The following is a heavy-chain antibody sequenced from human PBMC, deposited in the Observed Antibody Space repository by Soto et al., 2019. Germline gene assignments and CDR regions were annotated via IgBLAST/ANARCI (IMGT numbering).Heavy chain of an antibody. CDR2: IYYSGST. CDR3: ARRPAYGDDRDDAFDI. V-gene: IGHV4-39*01. D-gene: IGHD4-17*01. CDR1: GGSISSSSYY. J-gene: IGHJ3*02. Sequence: SETLSLTCTVSGGSISSSSYYWGWIRQPPGKGLEWIGSIYYSGSTYYNPSLKSRVTISVDTSKNQFSLKLSSVTAADTAVYYCARRPAYGDDRDDAFDIWGQGTMVTVS.